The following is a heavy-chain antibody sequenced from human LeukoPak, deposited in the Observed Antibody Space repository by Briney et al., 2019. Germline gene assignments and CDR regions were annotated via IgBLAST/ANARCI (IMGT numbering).Heavy chain of an antibody. J-gene: IGHJ4*02. Sequence: GGSLRLSCAASGFTFSSYAMHWVRQAPGKGLEWVAVMSYDGSNKYYADSVKGRFTISRDNSKNTLYLQMNSLRAEDTAVYYCAREDGERGYSYGFDYWGQGTLVTVSS. CDR2: MSYDGSNK. CDR3: AREDGERGYSYGFDY. D-gene: IGHD5-18*01. V-gene: IGHV3-30-3*01. CDR1: GFTFSSYA.